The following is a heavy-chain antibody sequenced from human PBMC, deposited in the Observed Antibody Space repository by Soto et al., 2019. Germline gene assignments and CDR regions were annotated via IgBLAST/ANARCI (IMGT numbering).Heavy chain of an antibody. D-gene: IGHD3-22*01. CDR2: MNPNSGNT. CDR3: ARGSLGAYYYDSSGYYDAFDI. CDR1: GYTFTSYD. Sequence: ASVKVSCKASGYTFTSYDINWVRQATGQGLEWMGWMNPNSGNTGYAQKFQGRVTMTRNTSISTAYMELSSLRSEDTAVYYCARGSLGAYYYDSSGYYDAFDIWGQGTMVTVSS. V-gene: IGHV1-8*01. J-gene: IGHJ3*02.